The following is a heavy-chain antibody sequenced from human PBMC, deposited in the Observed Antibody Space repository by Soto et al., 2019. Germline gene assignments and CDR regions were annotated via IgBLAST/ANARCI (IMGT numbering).Heavy chain of an antibody. CDR3: ARDHNWHYAAFDY. D-gene: IGHD1-7*01. Sequence: GGSLRLSCAASGFTFSSYSMNWVRQAPGKGLEWVSSISSSSSYIYYADSVKGRFTISRDNAKNSLYLQMNSLRAEDPAVYYCARDHNWHYAAFDYWGQGTLVTVSS. V-gene: IGHV3-21*01. CDR1: GFTFSSYS. J-gene: IGHJ4*02. CDR2: ISSSSSYI.